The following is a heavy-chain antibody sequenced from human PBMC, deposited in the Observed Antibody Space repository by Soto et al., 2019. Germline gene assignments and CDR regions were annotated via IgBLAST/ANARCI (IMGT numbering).Heavy chain of an antibody. J-gene: IGHJ6*03. CDR2: IYYSGST. CDR1: GDSISSYY. CDR3: ARRGSYSSSSKGYYYYYMDV. Sequence: SETLSLTCTVSGDSISSYYWSWIRQPPGKGLEWIGYIYYSGSTNYNPSLKSRVTISVDTSKNQFSLKLSSVTAADTAVYYCARRGSYSSSSKGYYYYYMDVWGKGTTVTVSS. D-gene: IGHD6-13*01. V-gene: IGHV4-59*08.